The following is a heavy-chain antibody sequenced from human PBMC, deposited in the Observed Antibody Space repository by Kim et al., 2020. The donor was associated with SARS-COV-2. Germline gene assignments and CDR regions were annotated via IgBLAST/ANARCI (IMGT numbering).Heavy chain of an antibody. V-gene: IGHV4-4*02. CDR3: ASYGDYGGYYYGMDV. J-gene: IGHJ6*02. CDR2: IYHSGST. Sequence: SETLSLTCAVSGGSISSSNWWSWVRQPPGKGLEWIGEIYHSGSTNYNPSLKSRVTISVDKSKNQFSLKLSCVTAADTAVYYCASYGDYGGYYYGMDVWGQGTTVTVSS. CDR1: GGSISSSNW. D-gene: IGHD4-17*01.